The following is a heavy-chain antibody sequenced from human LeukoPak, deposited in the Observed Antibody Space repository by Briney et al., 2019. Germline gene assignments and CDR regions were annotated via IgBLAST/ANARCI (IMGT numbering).Heavy chain of an antibody. Sequence: PGGSLRLSCAAAGFTFSSYWMSWVRQAPGKGLEWVANIKQDASEKYYVDSVKGRFTISRDNAKNSLYLQMNSLRAEDTAVYYCARAWWELSADYWGQGTLVTVSS. CDR2: IKQDASEK. CDR3: ARAWWELSADY. V-gene: IGHV3-7*01. D-gene: IGHD1-26*01. CDR1: GFTFSSYW. J-gene: IGHJ4*02.